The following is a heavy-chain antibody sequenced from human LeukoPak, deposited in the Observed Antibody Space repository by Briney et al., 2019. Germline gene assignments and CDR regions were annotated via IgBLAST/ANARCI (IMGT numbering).Heavy chain of an antibody. V-gene: IGHV3-53*01. J-gene: IGHJ4*02. CDR2: IYSGGST. CDR3: ARFGDGYNGDFDY. CDR1: GFTVSSNY. Sequence: GGSLRLSCAASGFTVSSNYMSWVRQAPGKGLEWVSVIYSGGSTYYADSVKGRFTISRDNSKNTLYLQMNSLRAEDTAVYYCARFGDGYNGDFDYWGQGTLVTVSS. D-gene: IGHD5-24*01.